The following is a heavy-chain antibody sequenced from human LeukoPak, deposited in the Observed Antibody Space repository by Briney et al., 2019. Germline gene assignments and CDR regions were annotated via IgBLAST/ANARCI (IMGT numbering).Heavy chain of an antibody. J-gene: IGHJ4*02. Sequence: GGSLRLSCAASGFSFSSYAMIWVRQAPGKGLEWVSAIGGSGAGTYYADSVKGRFTISRDNSKNTLYVQMNSLRAEDTAVYYCAKNGGDSYGTGHFDYWGQGALVTVSS. D-gene: IGHD5-18*01. CDR1: GFSFSSYA. V-gene: IGHV3-23*01. CDR3: AKNGGDSYGTGHFDY. CDR2: IGGSGAGT.